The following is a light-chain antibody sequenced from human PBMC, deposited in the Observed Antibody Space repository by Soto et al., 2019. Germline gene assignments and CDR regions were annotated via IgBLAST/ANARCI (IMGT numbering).Light chain of an antibody. CDR3: QSYYSSLSRV. CDR2: GNS. V-gene: IGLV1-40*01. J-gene: IGLJ2*01. Sequence: QSVLTQPPSVSGAPGQRVTISCTGSSSNIGAGYDVHWYQQLPGTAPKLLTYGNSNRPSGVPDRFSGSKSGTSASLAITGLQAEDEADYYCQSYYSSLSRVFGGGTKVTVL. CDR1: SSNIGAGYD.